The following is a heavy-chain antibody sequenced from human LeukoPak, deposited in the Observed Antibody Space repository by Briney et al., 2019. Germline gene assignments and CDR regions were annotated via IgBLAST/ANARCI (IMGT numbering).Heavy chain of an antibody. CDR2: IRYDGSNK. CDR1: GFTFSSYG. J-gene: IGHJ4*02. Sequence: GGSLRLSCAASGFTFSSYGMHWVRQAPGKGLEWVAFIRYDGSNKYYADSVKGRFTISRDNSKNTLYLQMNSLRAEDTAVYYCARDLLVGGSGYHYWGQGTLVTVSS. D-gene: IGHD3-22*01. V-gene: IGHV3-30*02. CDR3: ARDLLVGGSGYHY.